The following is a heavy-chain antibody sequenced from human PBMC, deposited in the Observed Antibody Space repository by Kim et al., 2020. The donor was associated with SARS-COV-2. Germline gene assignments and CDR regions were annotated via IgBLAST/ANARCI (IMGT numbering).Heavy chain of an antibody. J-gene: IGHJ4*02. CDR2: ISYDGSNK. Sequence: GGSLRLSCAASGFTFSSYCMHWVRQAPGKGLEWVAVISYDGSNKYYADSVKGRFTISRDNSKNTLYLQMNSLRAEDTAVYYCARLPSLRITMVRGVIGRFDYWGQGTLVTVSS. CDR3: ARLPSLRITMVRGVIGRFDY. V-gene: IGHV3-30*03. CDR1: GFTFSSYC. D-gene: IGHD3-10*01.